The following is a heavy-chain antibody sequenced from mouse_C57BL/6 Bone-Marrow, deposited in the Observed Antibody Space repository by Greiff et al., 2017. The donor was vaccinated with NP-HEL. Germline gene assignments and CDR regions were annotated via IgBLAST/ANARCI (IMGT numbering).Heavy chain of an antibody. Sequence: QVQLQQSGAELVRPGASVKLSCKASGYTFTDYYINWVKQRPGQGLEWIARIYPGSGNTYYNEKFKGKATLTAEKSSSTAYMQLSSLTSEDSAVYFCASQNDGYYGAMDYWGQGTSVTVSS. CDR1: GYTFTDYY. CDR3: ASQNDGYYGAMDY. V-gene: IGHV1-76*01. D-gene: IGHD2-3*01. J-gene: IGHJ4*01. CDR2: IYPGSGNT.